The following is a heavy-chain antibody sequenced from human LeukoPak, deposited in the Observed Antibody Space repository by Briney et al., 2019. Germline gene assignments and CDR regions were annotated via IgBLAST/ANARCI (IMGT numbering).Heavy chain of an antibody. CDR1: GFTFSTYT. CDR2: ISSSSSYI. D-gene: IGHD6-13*01. Sequence: GGSLRLSCAASGFTFSTYTMNWVRQAPGKGLEWVSSISSSSSYIYYADSVKGRFTISRDNAKNSLYLQMNSLRAEDTAVYYCARDHIAAAGTLTRYYYYYGMDVWGQGTTVTVSS. J-gene: IGHJ6*02. V-gene: IGHV3-21*01. CDR3: ARDHIAAAGTLTRYYYYYGMDV.